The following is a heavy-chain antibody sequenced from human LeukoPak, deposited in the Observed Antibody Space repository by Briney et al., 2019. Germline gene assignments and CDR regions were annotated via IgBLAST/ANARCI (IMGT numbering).Heavy chain of an antibody. Sequence: SGPMLVKPTQTLTLTCTFSGFSLTTSGVGVGWIRQPPGKALEWLALIYWNDDKRYNPSLESRLTITRDTSKNQVVLTMTNMEFVDTATYYCAHRSVAARPSFFWFDPWGQGTLVTVSS. J-gene: IGHJ5*02. CDR2: IYWNDDK. V-gene: IGHV2-5*01. D-gene: IGHD6-6*01. CDR1: GFSLTTSGVG. CDR3: AHRSVAARPSFFWFDP.